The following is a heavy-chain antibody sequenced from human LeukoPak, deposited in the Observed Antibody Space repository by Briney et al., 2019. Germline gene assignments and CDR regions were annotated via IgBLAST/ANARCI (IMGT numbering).Heavy chain of an antibody. V-gene: IGHV3-53*01. J-gene: IGHJ4*02. Sequence: GGSLRLSCAASGFTVSSNYMSWVRQAPGKGLEWVSVIYSGGSTYYADSVKGRFTISRDNSKNTLYLQMNSLRAEDTAVYYCARAWYSSSWYPLLLWGQGTLVTVSS. CDR2: IYSGGST. CDR3: ARAWYSSSWYPLLL. CDR1: GFTVSSNY. D-gene: IGHD6-13*01.